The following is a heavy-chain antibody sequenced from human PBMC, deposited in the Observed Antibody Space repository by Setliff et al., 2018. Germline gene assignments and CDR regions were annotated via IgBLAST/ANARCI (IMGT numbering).Heavy chain of an antibody. Sequence: GGSLRLSCAASGFTFSRYWMSWVRQAPGKGLEWVANIKQDGSEKYYVDSVKGRFTISRDNAKNSLYLQMNSLRAEDTAVYYCARSLPPGGSSGSRHYYYYYMDVWGKGTTVTVSS. CDR3: ARSLPPGGSSGSRHYYYYYMDV. CDR2: IKQDGSEK. CDR1: GFTFSRYW. J-gene: IGHJ6*03. D-gene: IGHD2-15*01. V-gene: IGHV3-7*01.